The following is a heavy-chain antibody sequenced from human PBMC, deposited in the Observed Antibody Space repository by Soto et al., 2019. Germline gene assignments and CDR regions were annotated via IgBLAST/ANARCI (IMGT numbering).Heavy chain of an antibody. CDR1: SGSFSGYY. CDR3: ARRGYGDYFDY. CDR2: ISQSGNT. D-gene: IGHD4-17*01. Sequence: NPSETLSLTCSIYSGSFSGYYWSWIRQPPGKGLEWIGEISQSGNTNYSPSLKSRVSISIDTSKKQFSLNLASVSASDTAMYYCARRGYGDYFDYWGQGTLVTVSS. J-gene: IGHJ4*02. V-gene: IGHV4-34*01.